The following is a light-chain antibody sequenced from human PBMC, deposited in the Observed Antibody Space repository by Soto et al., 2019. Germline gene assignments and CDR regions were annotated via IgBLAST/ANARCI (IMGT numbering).Light chain of an antibody. CDR3: MQALQTPT. V-gene: IGKV2-28*01. CDR1: QSLLYSNGYNY. CDR2: LGS. J-gene: IGKJ4*01. Sequence: EIVMTQSPLSLPVTPGEPASISCRSSQSLLYSNGYNYLDWYLQKPGQSPQLLIYLGSHRASGVTDRFSGSGSGTDFTLKISRVEAEDVGVYYCMQALQTPTFGGGTKVEIK.